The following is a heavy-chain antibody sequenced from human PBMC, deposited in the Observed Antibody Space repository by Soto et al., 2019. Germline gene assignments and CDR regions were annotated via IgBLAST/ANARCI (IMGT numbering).Heavy chain of an antibody. V-gene: IGHV4-4*02. CDR3: ARQIAGTNGFDY. J-gene: IGHJ4*02. Sequence: QVQLQESGPGLVKPSGTLSLTCAVSSGSISTSNWWSWVRQPPGKGLEWIGEIYHSGSTNYNPSLKSRVTLSVDKSENQFSLKLSSVTAADTAVYYCARQIAGTNGFDYWGQGTLVTVSS. D-gene: IGHD1-7*01. CDR2: IYHSGST. CDR1: SGSISTSNW.